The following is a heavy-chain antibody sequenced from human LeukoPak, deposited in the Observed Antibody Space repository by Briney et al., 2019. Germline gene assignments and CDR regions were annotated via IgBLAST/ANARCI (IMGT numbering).Heavy chain of an antibody. CDR3: ARVSSGSYFGYYYYYMDV. J-gene: IGHJ6*03. CDR1: GFTFSNYW. D-gene: IGHD1-26*01. CDR2: INSDGSST. V-gene: IGHV3-74*01. Sequence: GGSLRLSCAASGFTFSNYWMHWGRQAPGKGLVWVSRINSDGSSTSYADSVKGRFTISRDNAKNTLYLQMNSLRGDDTAVYYCARVSSGSYFGYYYYYMDVWGKGTTVTVSS.